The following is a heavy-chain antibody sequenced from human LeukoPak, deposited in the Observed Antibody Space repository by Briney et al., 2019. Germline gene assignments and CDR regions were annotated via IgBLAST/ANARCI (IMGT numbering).Heavy chain of an antibody. CDR1: GYTFTGYY. CDR2: INPSGCST. V-gene: IGHV1-46*01. D-gene: IGHD3-10*01. Sequence: ASVKVSCKASGYTFTGYYMHWVRQAPGQGLEWMGIINPSGCSTSYAQKFQGRVTMTRDMSTSTVYMELSSLRSEDTAVYYCARDEITMVRGVIITKTDYWGQGTLVTVSS. CDR3: ARDEITMVRGVIITKTDY. J-gene: IGHJ4*02.